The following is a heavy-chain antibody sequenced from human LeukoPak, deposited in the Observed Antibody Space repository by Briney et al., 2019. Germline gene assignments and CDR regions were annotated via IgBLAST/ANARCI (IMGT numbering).Heavy chain of an antibody. Sequence: PSETLSLTCTVSGASISSYYWSWIRQPPGKGLEWIGNIYYSGSTNYNPSLKSRVTISVDTSKNQFSLKLRSVSAADTAVYFCARQKGSGWSEIDYWGQGTLVTVSS. CDR1: GASISSYY. J-gene: IGHJ4*02. D-gene: IGHD6-19*01. CDR3: ARQKGSGWSEIDY. V-gene: IGHV4-59*08. CDR2: IYYSGST.